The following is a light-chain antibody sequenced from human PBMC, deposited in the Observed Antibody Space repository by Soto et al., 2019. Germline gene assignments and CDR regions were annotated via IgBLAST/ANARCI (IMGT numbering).Light chain of an antibody. Sequence: DIQMTQSPSTLSASVGDRLTITCRASQCIRSWLAWYQQKPGKAPKVLIYDASSLESGVPSRFSGSGAGPEFTLTIRSLQPDDFATYYCQHNNGYSWTSGQGTKVDIK. V-gene: IGKV1-5*01. J-gene: IGKJ1*01. CDR2: DAS. CDR1: QCIRSW. CDR3: QHNNGYSWT.